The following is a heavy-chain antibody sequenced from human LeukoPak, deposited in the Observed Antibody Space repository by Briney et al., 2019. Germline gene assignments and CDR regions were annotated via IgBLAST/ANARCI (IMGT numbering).Heavy chain of an antibody. CDR1: GGSISSYY. CDR2: IYYSGST. V-gene: IGHV4-59*01. CDR3: ASSSYYYGMDV. Sequence: SETLSLTCTVSGGSISSYYWSWIRGPPGKGRGWIGYIYYSGSTNYPPPLKSRITISVDTSKHQSSLKLRSVTAADTAVYYWASSSYYYGMDVWGQGTTVTVSS. J-gene: IGHJ6*02.